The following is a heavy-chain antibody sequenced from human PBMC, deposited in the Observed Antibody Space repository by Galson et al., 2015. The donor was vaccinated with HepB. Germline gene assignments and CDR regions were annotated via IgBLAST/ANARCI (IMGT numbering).Heavy chain of an antibody. CDR1: GYTFTNYD. CDR2: MNPNSGNS. D-gene: IGHD2-15*01. V-gene: IGHV1-8*01. J-gene: IGHJ4*02. Sequence: SVKVSCKASGYTFTNYDIDWVRQATGQGLEWLGWMNPNSGNSGSAQKFQGRVTMTRDTSISTAYMELSSLRSDDTAVYYCARGTLPTYCSGNKCPRYNFDYWGQGALVTVSS. CDR3: ARGTLPTYCSGNKCPRYNFDY.